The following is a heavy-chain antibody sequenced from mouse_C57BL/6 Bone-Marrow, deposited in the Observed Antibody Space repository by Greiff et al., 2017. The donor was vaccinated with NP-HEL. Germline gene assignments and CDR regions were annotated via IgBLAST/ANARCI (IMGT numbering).Heavy chain of an antibody. CDR3: ARSPYGNHWYFDV. V-gene: IGHV7-3*01. J-gene: IGHJ1*03. CDR1: GFTFTDYY. D-gene: IGHD2-1*01. Sequence: EVMLVESGGGLVQPGGSLSLSCAASGFTFTDYYMSWVRQPPGKALEWLGFIRNKANGYTTEYSASVKGRFTISRDNSQSILYLQMNALRAEDSATYYCARSPYGNHWYFDVWGTGTTVTVSS. CDR2: IRNKANGYTT.